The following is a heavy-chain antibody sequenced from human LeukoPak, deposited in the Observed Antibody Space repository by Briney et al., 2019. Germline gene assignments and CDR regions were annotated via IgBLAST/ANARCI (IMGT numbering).Heavy chain of an antibody. CDR3: ARAGVHCSSTSCYNPYFYYYMDV. CDR2: INHSGST. V-gene: IGHV4-34*01. Sequence: SETLSLTCAVYGGSFSGCYWSWIRQPPGKGLEWIGEINHSGSTNYNPSLKSRVTISVDTSKNQFSLKLSSVTAADTAVYYCARAGVHCSSTSCYNPYFYYYMDVWGKGTTVTVSS. J-gene: IGHJ6*03. CDR1: GGSFSGCY. D-gene: IGHD2-2*02.